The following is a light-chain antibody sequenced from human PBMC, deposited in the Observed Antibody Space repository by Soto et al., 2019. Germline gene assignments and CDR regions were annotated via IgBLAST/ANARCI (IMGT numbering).Light chain of an antibody. J-gene: IGKJ5*01. CDR1: QSIALS. CDR2: DAS. V-gene: IGKV1-33*01. CDR3: QQYDSLLIT. Sequence: IQMTQSPSSLSASVGDTVTMTCRASQSIALSVNWYQQKPGKAPKLLIYDASESEKGVPGRFSGSGSGTDFTLTIISLQPEDFGTYYCQQYDSLLITFGQGTRLEIK.